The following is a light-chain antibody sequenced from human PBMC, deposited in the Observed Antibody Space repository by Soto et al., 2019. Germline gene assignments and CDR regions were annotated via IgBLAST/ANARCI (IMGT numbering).Light chain of an antibody. J-gene: IGLJ2*01. V-gene: IGLV4-69*01. Sequence: QLVLTQSPSASASLGASVKLTCTLSSGHSSYAIAWHQQQPEKGPRYLMKLNSDGSHSKGDGIPDRFSGSSSGAGRYLTISSLQAEDEADYYCQTWGTGPVVFVGGTQLTVL. CDR1: SGHSSYA. CDR3: QTWGTGPVV. CDR2: LNSDGSH.